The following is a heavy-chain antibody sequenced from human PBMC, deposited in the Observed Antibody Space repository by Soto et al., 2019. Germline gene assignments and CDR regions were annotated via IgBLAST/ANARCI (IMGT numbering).Heavy chain of an antibody. V-gene: IGHV4-59*01. CDR2: NYHSGTT. CDR3: VREAYIGYGHAIDH. CDR1: GFTISTYY. Sequence: PSEPLSLPCAVSGFTISTYYWGWIRQPTGKGLEWIGYNYHSGTTNYNPSLKSRVTISVDTSKNQFSLRLTSVTAADTAIYYCVREAYIGYGHAIDHWGQGILVTVSS. J-gene: IGHJ4*02. D-gene: IGHD5-12*01.